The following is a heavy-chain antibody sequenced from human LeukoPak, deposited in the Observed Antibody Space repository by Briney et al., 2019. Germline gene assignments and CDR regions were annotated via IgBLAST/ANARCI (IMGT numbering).Heavy chain of an antibody. CDR3: ARGNYYGMDV. V-gene: IGHV3-74*01. J-gene: IGHJ6*02. CDR2: INSDGTTT. Sequence: PGGSLRLSCAASGFTFSSYWMHWVRQAPGKGLLWVSRINSDGTTTYYADSVKGRFTISRDNAKNTLYLQVNCLRAEDTAVYYCARGNYYGMDVWGQGTTVTVSS. CDR1: GFTFSSYW.